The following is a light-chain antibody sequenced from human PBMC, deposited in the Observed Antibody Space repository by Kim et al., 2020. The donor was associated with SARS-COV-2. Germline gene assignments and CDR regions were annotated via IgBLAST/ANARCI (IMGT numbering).Light chain of an antibody. CDR3: QQYGSSPWT. Sequence: SPEERATPSCRASQSVSSSYLAWYQQKPGQAPRLLIYGASSSATGIPDRFSGSGSGTDFTLTISRLEPEDFAVYYCQQYGSSPWTFGQGTKVDIK. V-gene: IGKV3-20*01. CDR2: GAS. J-gene: IGKJ1*01. CDR1: QSVSSSY.